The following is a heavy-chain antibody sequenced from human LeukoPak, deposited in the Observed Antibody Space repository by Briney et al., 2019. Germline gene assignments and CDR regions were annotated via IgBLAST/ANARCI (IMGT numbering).Heavy chain of an antibody. D-gene: IGHD3-3*01. CDR2: ISRSGGSK. CDR3: AKGPTYYDFWSGYY. J-gene: IGHJ4*02. V-gene: IGHV3-23*01. CDR1: GCVFISYA. Sequence: GGSLRLSCAASGCVFISYAMSWFRQPAAKGVEGVSAISRSGGSKYYSDSLKGRFTISRDNSKNTLYLQLNSLRAEDTAVYYCAKGPTYYDFWSGYYWGQGTLVTVSS.